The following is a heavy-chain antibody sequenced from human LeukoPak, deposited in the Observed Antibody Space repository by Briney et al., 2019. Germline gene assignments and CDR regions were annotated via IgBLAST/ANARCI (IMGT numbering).Heavy chain of an antibody. D-gene: IGHD2-2*01. V-gene: IGHV3-21*01. Sequence: PGGSLRLSCAASGFTFSSYSMNWVRQAPGKGLEWVSSISSSSSYIYCADSVKGRFTISRDNAKNSLYLQMNSLRAEDTAVYYCASAVPAALDAFDIWGQGTMVTVSS. CDR1: GFTFSSYS. CDR3: ASAVPAALDAFDI. CDR2: ISSSSSYI. J-gene: IGHJ3*02.